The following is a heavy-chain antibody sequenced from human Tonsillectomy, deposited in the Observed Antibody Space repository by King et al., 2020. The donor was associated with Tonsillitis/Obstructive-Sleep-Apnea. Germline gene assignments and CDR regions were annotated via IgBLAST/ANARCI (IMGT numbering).Heavy chain of an antibody. CDR3: ARQLGYCSSTSCYSVY. CDR1: GGSISSSSYY. D-gene: IGHD2-2*02. V-gene: IGHV4-39*01. J-gene: IGHJ4*02. CDR2: IYYSGST. Sequence: VQLQESGPGLVKPSETLSLTCTVSGGSISSSSYYWGWIRQPPGKGLEWIGSIYYSGSTYYNPSLKSRVTISVDTSKNQFSLKLSSVTAAETAVYYCARQLGYCSSTSCYSVYWGQGTLVTVSS.